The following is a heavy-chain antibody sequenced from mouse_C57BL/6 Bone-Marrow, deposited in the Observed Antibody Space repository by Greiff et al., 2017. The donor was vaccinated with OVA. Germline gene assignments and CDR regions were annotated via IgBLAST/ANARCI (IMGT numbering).Heavy chain of an antibody. CDR2: ISSGGSYT. CDR3: ARHPFLRND. V-gene: IGHV5-6*02. Sequence: EVKLVESGGDLVKPGGSLKLSCAASGFTFSSYGMSWVRQTPDKRLEWVATISSGGSYTYYPDSVKGRFTISRDNAKNTLYLQLSSLKSEDTAMYYCARHPFLRNDWGQGTTLTVSA. J-gene: IGHJ2*01. CDR1: GFTFSSYG.